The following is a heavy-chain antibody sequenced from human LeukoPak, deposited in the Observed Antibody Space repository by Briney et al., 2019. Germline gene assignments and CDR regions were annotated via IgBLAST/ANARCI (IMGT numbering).Heavy chain of an antibody. CDR3: ARGISGIAAAAQRTYFDY. CDR1: GGSISSSNW. D-gene: IGHD6-13*01. V-gene: IGHV4-4*02. J-gene: IGHJ4*02. CDR2: IYHSGST. Sequence: SETLSLTCAVSGGSISSSNWWSWVRQPPGKGLEWIGEIYHSGSTNYNPSLKSRVTISVDKSKNQFSLKLSSVTAADTAVYYCARGISGIAAAAQRTYFDYWGQGTLVTVSS.